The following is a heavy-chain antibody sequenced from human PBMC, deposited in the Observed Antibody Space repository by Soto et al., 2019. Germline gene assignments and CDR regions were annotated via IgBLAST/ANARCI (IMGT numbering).Heavy chain of an antibody. D-gene: IGHD6-13*01. CDR3: AGDPEFRRSSWDQYDGMDV. CDR1: GFTFSSYS. J-gene: IGHJ6*02. CDR2: ISSSSSTI. Sequence: GGSLRLSCAASGFTFSSYSMNWVRQAPGKGLEWVSYISSSSSTIYYADSVKGRFTISRDNAKNSLYLQMNSLRDEDTAVYYGAGDPEFRRSSWDQYDGMDVWGQGTQFTVSS. V-gene: IGHV3-48*02.